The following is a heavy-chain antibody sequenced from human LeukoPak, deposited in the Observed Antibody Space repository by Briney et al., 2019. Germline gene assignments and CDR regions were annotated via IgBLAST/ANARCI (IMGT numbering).Heavy chain of an antibody. V-gene: IGHV3-7*01. CDR1: GFTFSSYW. J-gene: IGHJ4*02. D-gene: IGHD2-15*01. CDR2: IKQDGSEK. CDR3: ARDCSGGSCYPGIQILDY. Sequence: GGSLRLSCAASGFTFSSYWMSWVRQAPGKGLEWVANIKQDGSEKYYVDSVKGRFTISRDNAKNSLYLQMNSLRAEDTAVYYCARDCSGGSCYPGIQILDYWGQGTLVTVSS.